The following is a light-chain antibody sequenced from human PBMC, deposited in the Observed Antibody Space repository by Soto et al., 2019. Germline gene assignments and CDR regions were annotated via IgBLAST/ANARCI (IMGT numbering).Light chain of an antibody. J-gene: IGKJ4*01. CDR3: QQYNSYPVT. Sequence: DIQMAQSPSTLSASVGDRVTTTCRASQSISSWLARYQQKPGKAPKLLIYQASTLESGVPSRFSGSGSGTEFTLTITSLQPDDFATYYCQQYNSYPVTFGGGTKVDIK. CDR1: QSISSW. CDR2: QAS. V-gene: IGKV1-5*03.